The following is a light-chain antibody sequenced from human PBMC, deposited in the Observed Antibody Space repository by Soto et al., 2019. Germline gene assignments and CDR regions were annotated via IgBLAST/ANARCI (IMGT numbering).Light chain of an antibody. CDR1: HGISTY. J-gene: IGKJ4*01. CDR3: QRSNNAPPDGDLS. CDR2: RVF. Sequence: DIQMTQSPSTLSASVGDRVTITYRVSHGISTYLNCYRHKPGEVPNLLIYRVFNLQSGLPSRFSGSGSGTDFILTISSLRPEDAAICCAQRSNNAPPDGDLSFGGGTKVDIK. V-gene: IGKV1-27*01.